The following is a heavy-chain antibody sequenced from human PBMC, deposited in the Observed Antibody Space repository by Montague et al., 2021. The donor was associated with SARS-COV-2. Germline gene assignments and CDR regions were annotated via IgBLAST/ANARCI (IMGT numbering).Heavy chain of an antibody. J-gene: IGHJ3*02. V-gene: IGHV4-61*02. CDR2: IYTSGST. CDR1: GDSVSSGSYY. Sequence: TLSLTCTVSGDSVSSGSYYWSWIRQPAGKELEWIGRIYTSGSTNYNPSLKSRVTISVDTSKNQFSLKLSSVTAADTAVYFCAREWGGYQPRGNAFNIWGQGTMVTVSS. D-gene: IGHD3-16*02. CDR3: AREWGGYQPRGNAFNI.